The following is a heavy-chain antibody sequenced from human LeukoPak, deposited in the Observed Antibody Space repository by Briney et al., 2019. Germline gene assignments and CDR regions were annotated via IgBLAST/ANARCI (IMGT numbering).Heavy chain of an antibody. CDR3: AKGDGDSSSWYVKVRYYYYYYMDV. J-gene: IGHJ6*03. V-gene: IGHV3-30*02. CDR1: GFTFSSYA. Sequence: GGSLRLSCAASGFTFSSYAMSWVRQAPGKGLEWVAVIWYDGTTKFHADSVKGRFTISRDNSKNTLYLQMNSLRAEDTAVYYCAKGDGDSSSWYVKVRYYYYYYMDVWGKGTTVPVSS. CDR2: IWYDGTTK. D-gene: IGHD6-13*01.